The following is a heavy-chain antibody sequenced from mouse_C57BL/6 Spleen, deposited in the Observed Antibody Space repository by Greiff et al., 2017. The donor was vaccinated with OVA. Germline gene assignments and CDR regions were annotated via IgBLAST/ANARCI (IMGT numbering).Heavy chain of an antibody. D-gene: IGHD1-1*01. CDR2: IDPSDSET. Sequence: VQLQQPGAELVRPGSSVKLSCKASGYTFTSYWMHWVKQRPIQGLEWIGNIDPSDSETHYNQKFKDKATLTVDKSSSTAYMQLSSLTSEDSAVDYCASTHYYGSSYWYFDVWGTGTTVTVSS. CDR3: ASTHYYGSSYWYFDV. J-gene: IGHJ1*03. CDR1: GYTFTSYW. V-gene: IGHV1-52*01.